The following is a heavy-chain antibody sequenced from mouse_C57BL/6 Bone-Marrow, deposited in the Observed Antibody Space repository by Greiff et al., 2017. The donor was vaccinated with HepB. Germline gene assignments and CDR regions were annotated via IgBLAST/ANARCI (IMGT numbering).Heavy chain of an antibody. Sequence: QVQLQQQPGAELVRPGTSVKLSCKASGYTFTSYWMHWVKQRPGQGLEWIGVIDPSDSYTNYNQKFKGKATLTVDTSSSTAYMQLSSLTSEDSAVYYCATYDGYYEGFAYWGQGTLVTVSA. CDR1: GYTFTSYW. CDR3: ATYDGYYEGFAY. CDR2: IDPSDSYT. D-gene: IGHD2-3*01. J-gene: IGHJ3*01. V-gene: IGHV1-59*01.